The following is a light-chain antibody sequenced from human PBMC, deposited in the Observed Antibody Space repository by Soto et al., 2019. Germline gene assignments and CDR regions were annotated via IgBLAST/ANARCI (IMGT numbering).Light chain of an antibody. Sequence: IQMTQSPSSLSASASDRVIITCRLSQSISNHLNWYQQKPGKAPKALIYDASTLRSGVPSRFSGGGSGTEFTLTISSLQPDDFVTYYCQQYNTYSTFGQGTRLEIK. V-gene: IGKV1-5*01. CDR1: QSISNH. CDR2: DAS. CDR3: QQYNTYST. J-gene: IGKJ5*01.